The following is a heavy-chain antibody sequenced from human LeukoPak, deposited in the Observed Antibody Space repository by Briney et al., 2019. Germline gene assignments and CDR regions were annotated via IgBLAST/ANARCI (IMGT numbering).Heavy chain of an antibody. Sequence: SETLSLTCTVSGGSISSSSYYWGWIRQPPGKGLEWIGSIYHSGSTYYNPSLKSRVTISVDTSKNQFSLKLSSVTAADTAVYYCARAKYYGSGTDWFDPWGQGTLVTVSS. CDR2: IYHSGST. CDR3: ARAKYYGSGTDWFDP. V-gene: IGHV4-39*07. D-gene: IGHD3-10*01. CDR1: GGSISSSSYY. J-gene: IGHJ5*02.